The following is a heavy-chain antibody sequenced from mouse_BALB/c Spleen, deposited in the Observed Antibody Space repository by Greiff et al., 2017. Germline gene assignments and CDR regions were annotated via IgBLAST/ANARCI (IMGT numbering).Heavy chain of an antibody. CDR1: GYSITSGYY. CDR2: ISYDGSN. Sequence: ESGPGLVKPSQSLSLTCSVTGYSITSGYYWNWIRQFPGNKLEWMGYISYDGSNNYNPSLKNRISITHDTSKNQFFLKLNSVTTEDTATYYCAREASYYYSSSYPAGFAYWGQGTLVTVSA. CDR3: AREASYYYSSSYPAGFAY. D-gene: IGHD1-1*01. J-gene: IGHJ3*01. V-gene: IGHV3-6*02.